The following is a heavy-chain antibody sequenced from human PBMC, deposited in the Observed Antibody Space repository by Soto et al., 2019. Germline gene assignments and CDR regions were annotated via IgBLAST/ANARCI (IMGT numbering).Heavy chain of an antibody. V-gene: IGHV3-33*01. CDR2: IWYDGSNK. J-gene: IGHJ6*02. CDR1: GFTFSSYG. CDR3: ARELCSGGSCLTNGMDV. Sequence: GGSLRLSCAASGFTFSSYGMHWVRQAPGKGLEWVAVIWYDGSNKYYADSVKGRFTISRDNSKNTLYLQMNSLRAEDTAVYYCARELCSGGSCLTNGMDVWGQGSTVTVSS. D-gene: IGHD2-15*01.